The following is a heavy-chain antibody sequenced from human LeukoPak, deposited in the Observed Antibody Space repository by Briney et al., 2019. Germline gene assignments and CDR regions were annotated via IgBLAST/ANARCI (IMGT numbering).Heavy chain of an antibody. V-gene: IGHV3-30-3*01. CDR3: ASLHLIDY. CDR1: GFTFSSYA. Sequence: GGSLRLSCAASGFTFSSYAMHWVRQAPGKGLEWVAVISYDGSNKYYADSVKGRFTISRNNSKNTLYLQMNSLRAEDTAVYYCASLHLIDYWGQGTLVTVSS. CDR2: ISYDGSNK. D-gene: IGHD3-22*01. J-gene: IGHJ4*02.